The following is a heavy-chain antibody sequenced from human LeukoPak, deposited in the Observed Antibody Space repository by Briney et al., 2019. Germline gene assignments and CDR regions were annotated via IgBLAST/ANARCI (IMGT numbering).Heavy chain of an antibody. Sequence: SETLSLTCTVSGGSISSYYWTWARQPPGKGLDWIGYVYRSGSTNYNPSLKSRVTISLDTSKNQFSLKLSSVTAADTAVYYCARGARAPVDWGQGTLVTVSS. V-gene: IGHV4-59*01. J-gene: IGHJ4*02. CDR3: ARGARAPVD. CDR1: GGSISSYY. CDR2: VYRSGST.